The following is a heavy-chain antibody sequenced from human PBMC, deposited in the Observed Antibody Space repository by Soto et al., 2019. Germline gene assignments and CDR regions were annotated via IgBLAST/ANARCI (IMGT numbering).Heavy chain of an antibody. V-gene: IGHV5-10-1*01. CDR1: GYSFTSYW. D-gene: IGHD6-13*01. J-gene: IGHJ4*01. Sequence: GESRKISWKGCGYSFTSYWISWVRKMHGKGLGRRGGIDTSDCYTNYRQFFEGDVMISDDKLNSADYLQWSSLKASDTAMYYCASTGIAPPGSDYWGQGTPVTVSS. CDR2: IDTSDCYT. CDR3: ASTGIAPPGSDY.